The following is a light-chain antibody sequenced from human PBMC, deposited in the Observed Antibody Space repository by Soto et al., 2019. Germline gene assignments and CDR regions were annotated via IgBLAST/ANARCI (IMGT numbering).Light chain of an antibody. V-gene: IGLV2-14*03. CDR3: SSYTSSSTLV. CDR2: DVS. Sequence: QSVLTQPASVSGSPGQSITISCTGTSSDVGGYNYVSWYQQHPGKAPKLIIYDVSNRPSGVSNRFSGSKSGNTASLTISGLQAEDEADYYCSSYTSSSTLVFGGGTKLPS. J-gene: IGLJ2*01. CDR1: SSDVGGYNY.